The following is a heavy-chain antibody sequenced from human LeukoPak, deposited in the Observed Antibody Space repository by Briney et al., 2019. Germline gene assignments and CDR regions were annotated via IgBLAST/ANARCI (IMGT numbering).Heavy chain of an antibody. D-gene: IGHD4-23*01. CDR3: ARGMGGNPYYYYYGMDV. CDR1: GFTFNTYG. V-gene: IGHV3-21*01. J-gene: IGHJ6*02. CDR2: ISSSSNYI. Sequence: PGRSLRLSCAASGFTFNTYGMGWGSQAGGKGRGWVSSISSSSNYIYYADSVKGRFTVSRDNAKNSLYLQMNSLRAEDTAVHYCARGMGGNPYYYYYGMDVWGQGTSVTVSS.